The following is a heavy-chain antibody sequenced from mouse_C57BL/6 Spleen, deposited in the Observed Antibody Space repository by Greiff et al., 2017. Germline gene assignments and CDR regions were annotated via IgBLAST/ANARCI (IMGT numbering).Heavy chain of an antibody. CDR3: ARGGGDYEAYYFDY. CDR1: GYTFTSYW. V-gene: IGHV1-59*01. J-gene: IGHJ2*01. D-gene: IGHD2-4*01. Sequence: QVQLQQPGAELVRPGTSVKLSCKASGYTFTSYWMHWVKQRPGQGLEWIGVIDPSDSYTNYNQTFKGKATLTVDTSSSTAYMQLSGLTSEDSAVYYCARGGGDYEAYYFDYWGQGTTLTVSS. CDR2: IDPSDSYT.